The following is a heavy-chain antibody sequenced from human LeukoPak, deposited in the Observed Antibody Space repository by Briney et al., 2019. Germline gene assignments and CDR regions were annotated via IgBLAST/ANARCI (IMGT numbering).Heavy chain of an antibody. Sequence: GGSLRLSCAASGFTFSNYGVSWVRQAPGKGLEWVSGIRSAVDTTHYADSVKGRFTISRDNSKNTLHLQMYNLRVEDTAVYYCAKDRVPGIAVAGSKFGFDYWGQGSLVTVSS. J-gene: IGHJ4*02. V-gene: IGHV3-23*01. CDR3: AKDRVPGIAVAGSKFGFDY. CDR1: GFTFSNYG. CDR2: IRSAVDTT. D-gene: IGHD6-19*01.